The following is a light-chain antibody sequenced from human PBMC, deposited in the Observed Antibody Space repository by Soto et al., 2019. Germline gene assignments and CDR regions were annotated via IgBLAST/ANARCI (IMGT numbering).Light chain of an antibody. CDR1: SSDVGGYNY. CDR3: SSYTSNDTYV. V-gene: IGLV2-14*01. CDR2: DVS. J-gene: IGLJ1*01. Sequence: SVLTQPVSVSGSPGQASAIICTGTSSDVGGYNYVSWYQQHPGKAPKLMIYDVSNRPSGVSNRFSGSKSGNTASLTISGLQADDEADYYCSSYTSNDTYVFGTGTKVTVL.